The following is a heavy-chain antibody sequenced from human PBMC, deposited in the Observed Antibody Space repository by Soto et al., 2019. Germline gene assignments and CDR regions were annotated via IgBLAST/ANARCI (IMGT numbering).Heavy chain of an antibody. CDR1: GCSISSYY. CDR2: YYSGST. J-gene: IGHJ4*02. CDR3: AREFSGWAFDY. V-gene: IGHV4-59*01. D-gene: IGHD1-1*01. Sequence: SETLSLTCTVSGCSISSYYWSWIRQPPGKGLEWIGYYYSGSTNYNPSLKSRVTVSVDTSKNHFSLKLNSVTAADTAVYYCAREFSGWAFDYWGQGTLVTVSS.